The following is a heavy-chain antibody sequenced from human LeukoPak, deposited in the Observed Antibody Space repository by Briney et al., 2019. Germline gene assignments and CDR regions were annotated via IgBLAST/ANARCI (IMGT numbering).Heavy chain of an antibody. CDR1: GGSISSNNW. D-gene: IGHD1-26*01. V-gene: IGHV4-4*02. CDR3: ARGPSLGAHLDY. J-gene: IGHJ4*02. CDR2: IYHYGTT. Sequence: SETLSLTCAVSGGSISSNNWWTWVRQAPGKGLEWMGEIYHYGTTNYNPSLKGRVTISVDKSKNQFSLKFNSVTAADTAVYYCARGPSLGAHLDYWGQGTLVTVSS.